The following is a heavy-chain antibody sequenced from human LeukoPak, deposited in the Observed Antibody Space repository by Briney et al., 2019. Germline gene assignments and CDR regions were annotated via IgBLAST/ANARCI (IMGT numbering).Heavy chain of an antibody. D-gene: IGHD6-13*01. CDR1: GFTFSSYS. CDR3: ARDYALSSSWYGYYFDY. J-gene: IGHJ4*02. Sequence: GGSLRLSRAASGFTFSSYSMNWVRQAPGKGLEWVSSISSSSSYIYYADSVKGRFTISRDNAKNSLYLQMNSLRAEDTAVYYCARDYALSSSWYGYYFDYWGQGTLVTVSS. V-gene: IGHV3-21*01. CDR2: ISSSSSYI.